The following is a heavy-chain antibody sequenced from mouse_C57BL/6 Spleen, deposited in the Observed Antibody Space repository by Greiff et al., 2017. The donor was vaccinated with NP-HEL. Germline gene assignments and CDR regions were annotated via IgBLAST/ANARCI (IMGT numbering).Heavy chain of an antibody. CDR1: GFTFSSYA. CDR2: ISSGGDYI. D-gene: IGHD1-1*01. J-gene: IGHJ3*01. Sequence: EVNVVESGEGLVKPGGSLKLSCAASGFTFSSYAMSWVRQTPEKRLEWVAYISSGGDYIYYADTVKGRFTISRDNARNTLYLQMSSLKSEDTAMYYCTRDGSTWFAYWGQGTLVTVSA. V-gene: IGHV5-9-1*02. CDR3: TRDGSTWFAY.